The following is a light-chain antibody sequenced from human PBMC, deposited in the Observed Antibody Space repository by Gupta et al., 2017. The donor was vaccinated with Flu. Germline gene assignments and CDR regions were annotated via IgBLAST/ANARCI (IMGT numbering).Light chain of an antibody. J-gene: IGLJ1*01. V-gene: IGLV2-14*01. CDR1: SSDVGGYNF. Sequence: QSALTQPAPVSGSSGQSITISCTGTSSDVGGYNFVSWYQHHPGKAPKLLIYEVSHRPSGVSNRFSGSKSGNTASLTISGLQAHDEADYYCSSYTYSSAHVFGTGTKVTVL. CDR2: EVS. CDR3: SSYTYSSAHV.